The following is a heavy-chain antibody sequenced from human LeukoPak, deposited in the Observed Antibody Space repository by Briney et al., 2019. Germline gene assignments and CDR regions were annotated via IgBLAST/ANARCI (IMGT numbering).Heavy chain of an antibody. J-gene: IGHJ4*02. CDR3: EKEKTVGGVMPVNLDS. D-gene: IGHD3-16*01. CDR1: GFIFNHYA. Sequence: GGSLRLSCAASGFIFNHYAMAWVRQAPGKGLEWVSWISPSHGGTYHADSVRGSFSISRDTSKNTLYLHMNNLRVEDSAVYYGEKEKTVGGVMPVNLDSWGQGSLVVVSS. V-gene: IGHV3-23*01. CDR2: ISPSHGGT.